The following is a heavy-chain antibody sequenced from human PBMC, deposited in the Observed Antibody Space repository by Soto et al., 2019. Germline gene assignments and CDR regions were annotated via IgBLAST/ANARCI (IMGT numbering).Heavy chain of an antibody. CDR3: ALVGYSYVSHSGYYYDGMDV. CDR1: GYSFTSYW. D-gene: IGHD5-18*01. V-gene: IGHV5-51*01. CDR2: IYPGDSDT. J-gene: IGHJ6*04. Sequence: GESLKISCKGSGYSFTSYWIGWVRQMPGKGLEWMGIIYPGDSDTRYSPSFQGQVTISADKSISTAYLQWSSLKASDTAMYYCALVGYSYVSHSGYYYDGMDVWGKGTTVTVSS.